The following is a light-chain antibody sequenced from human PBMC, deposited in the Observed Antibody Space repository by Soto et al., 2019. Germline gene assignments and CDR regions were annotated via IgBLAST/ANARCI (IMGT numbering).Light chain of an antibody. J-gene: IGLJ1*01. CDR2: DVN. V-gene: IGLV2-14*01. CDR3: SSYTSSNTLYV. CDR1: SSDVGGYNY. Sequence: QSVLTQPASVSGSPGQSITISCTGTSSDVGGYNYVSWYQQHPGKATKLMIYDVNNRPSGVSDRFSGSKSGNTASLTISGLQAEDEADYFCSSYTSSNTLYVLGAGTKVTVL.